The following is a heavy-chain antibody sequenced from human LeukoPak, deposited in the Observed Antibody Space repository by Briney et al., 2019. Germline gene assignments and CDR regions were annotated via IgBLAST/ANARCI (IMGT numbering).Heavy chain of an antibody. CDR1: GGSISSSSYY. Sequence: PSETLSLTCTVSGGSISSSSYYWGWIRQPPGKGLEWIGSIYYSGSTYYNPSLKSRVTISVDTSKNQFSLKLSSVTAADTAVYYCARHEVGAIGFDYWGQGTLVTVSS. CDR3: ARHEVGAIGFDY. CDR2: IYYSGST. D-gene: IGHD1-26*01. V-gene: IGHV4-39*01. J-gene: IGHJ4*02.